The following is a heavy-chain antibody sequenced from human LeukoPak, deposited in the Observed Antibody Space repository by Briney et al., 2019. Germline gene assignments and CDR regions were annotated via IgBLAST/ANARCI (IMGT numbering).Heavy chain of an antibody. CDR3: ARGGSRSYTSSTLDY. Sequence: SETLSLTXSVSGGSITVYYWNWIRQSPGKGLEWIGSISYSESTNYNPSLKSRGTISIDTSKNRFSLKVSSVIAADTAMYYCARGGSRSYTSSTLDYWGQGTLVTVSS. CDR2: ISYSEST. J-gene: IGHJ4*02. V-gene: IGHV4-59*12. D-gene: IGHD6-6*01. CDR1: GGSITVYY.